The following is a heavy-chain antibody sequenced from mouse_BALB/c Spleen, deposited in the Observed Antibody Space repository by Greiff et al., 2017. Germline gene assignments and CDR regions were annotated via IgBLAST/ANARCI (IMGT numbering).Heavy chain of an antibody. Sequence: QVQLKQPGAELVKPGASVKMSCKASGYTFTSYWMHWVKQRPGQGLEWIGVIDPSDSYTSYNQKFKGKATLTVDTSSSTAYMQLSSLTSEDSAVYYCTRSTMITTNAVFAYWGQGTLVTVSA. D-gene: IGHD2-4*01. V-gene: IGHV1S127*01. J-gene: IGHJ3*01. CDR3: TRSTMITTNAVFAY. CDR2: IDPSDSYT. CDR1: GYTFTSYW.